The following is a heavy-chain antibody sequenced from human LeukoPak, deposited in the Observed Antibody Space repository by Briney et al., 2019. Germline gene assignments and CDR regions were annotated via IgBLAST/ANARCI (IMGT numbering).Heavy chain of an antibody. CDR1: GFTFSSYA. D-gene: IGHD6-19*01. V-gene: IGHV3-66*01. CDR2: IYSGGAT. Sequence: GGSLRLSCAASGFTFSSYAMSWVRQAPGKGLEWVSVIYSGGATYYADSVKGRFTISRDNAKNSLYLQMNSLRAEDTAVYYCARGAPSSGWYKAYYFDYWGQGTLVTVSS. J-gene: IGHJ4*02. CDR3: ARGAPSSGWYKAYYFDY.